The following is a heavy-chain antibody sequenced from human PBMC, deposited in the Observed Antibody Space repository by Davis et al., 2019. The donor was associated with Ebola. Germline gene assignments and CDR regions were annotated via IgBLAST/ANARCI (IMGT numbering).Heavy chain of an antibody. D-gene: IGHD3-3*01. CDR2: FDPEDGET. J-gene: IGHJ1*01. Sequence: ASVKVSCKASGYTFSSYGISWVRQAPGKGLEWMGGFDPEDGETIYAERFQGRVTMTEGTSTDTAFMYLNSLGSEDTAVYYCATRSYDFWTNYRDAEYFQHWGQGTLVTVSS. V-gene: IGHV1-24*01. CDR1: GYTFSSYG. CDR3: ATRSYDFWTNYRDAEYFQH.